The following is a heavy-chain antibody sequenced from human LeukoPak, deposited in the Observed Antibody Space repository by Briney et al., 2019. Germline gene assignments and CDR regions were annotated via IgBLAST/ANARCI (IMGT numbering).Heavy chain of an antibody. CDR1: GFTFSNYV. V-gene: IGHV3-23*01. D-gene: IGHD3-22*01. J-gene: IGHJ4*02. Sequence: GGSLGLSCAASGFTFSNYVMNWVRQAPGKGLEWVSGISGSGGTTYYADSVKGRFTISRDNSKNKLYLQMNSLRVEDTAVYYCAKEREIHYYDTSGYSLDYWGQGTLVTVSS. CDR2: ISGSGGTT. CDR3: AKEREIHYYDTSGYSLDY.